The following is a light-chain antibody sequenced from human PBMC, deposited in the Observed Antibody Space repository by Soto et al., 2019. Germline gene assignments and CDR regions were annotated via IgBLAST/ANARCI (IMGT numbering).Light chain of an antibody. J-gene: IGKJ2*01. CDR1: QSISSSN. CDR3: QQRSNWPRT. CDR2: GAS. V-gene: IGKV3D-20*02. Sequence: EIVLTQSPGTLSLSPGERATLSCRASQSISSSNLAWYQQKPGRAPRLLIYGASSRATGIPDRFSGYGSGTDFTLTISTLEPEDFAVYYCQQRSNWPRTFGQGTKLEIK.